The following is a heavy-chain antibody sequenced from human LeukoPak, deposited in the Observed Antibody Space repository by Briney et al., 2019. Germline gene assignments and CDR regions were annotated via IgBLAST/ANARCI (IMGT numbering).Heavy chain of an antibody. V-gene: IGHV1-2*02. J-gene: IGHJ4*02. CDR3: ARGGVIAVAGTENFDY. CDR2: INPNSGGT. D-gene: IGHD6-19*01. Sequence: GASVKVSCKASGYTFTGYYMHWVRQAPGQGLEWMGWINPNSGGTNYAQKFQGRVTMTRDTSISTAYMELSRLRSDDTAVYYCARGGVIAVAGTENFDYWGQGTLVTVSS. CDR1: GYTFTGYY.